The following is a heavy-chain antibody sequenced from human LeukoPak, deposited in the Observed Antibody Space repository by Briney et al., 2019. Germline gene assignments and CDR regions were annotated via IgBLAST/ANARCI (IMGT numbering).Heavy chain of an antibody. CDR1: GFTFSSYL. J-gene: IGHJ5*02. CDR2: INSDGSST. Sequence: GGSLRLSRAASGFTFSSYLMHWVRQAPGKGLVWVSRINSDGSSTSYADSVKGRFTISRDNAKNTLYLQMNSLRAEDTAVYYCAREEWFGPFDPWGQGTLVTASS. CDR3: AREEWFGPFDP. V-gene: IGHV3-74*01. D-gene: IGHD3-10*01.